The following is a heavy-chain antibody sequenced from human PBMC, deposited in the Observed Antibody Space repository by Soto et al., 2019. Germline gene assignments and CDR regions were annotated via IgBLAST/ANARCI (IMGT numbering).Heavy chain of an antibody. V-gene: IGHV1-3*01. CDR2: INVGNGDT. CDR3: ARYGATDRRNEGFEI. Sequence: QVQLVQSGAEVKTPGASVRLSCKASGYTFSNYPIHWVRQAPGQRLEWVAWINVGNGDTKYSQQFQGRVTLTRDTAASTAYMELSGLRSDDLAVYYCARYGATDRRNEGFEIWGQGTMVTVSS. D-gene: IGHD3-10*01. CDR1: GYTFSNYP. J-gene: IGHJ3*02.